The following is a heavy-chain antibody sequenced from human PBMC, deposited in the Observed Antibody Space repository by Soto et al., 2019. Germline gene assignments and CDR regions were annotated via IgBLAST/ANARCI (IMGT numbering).Heavy chain of an antibody. CDR2: INHSGST. D-gene: IGHD2-8*02. CDR1: GGSISGYY. Sequence: PPDTLSLTCAVYGGSISGYYWTWIRQPPGTGLEWIGEINHSGSTNYNPSLKSRVTISVDTSKNQFSLKLTSVTAADTAVYYCARDKITGLFDYWGQGTLVTVSS. CDR3: ARDKITGLFDY. V-gene: IGHV4-34*01. J-gene: IGHJ4*02.